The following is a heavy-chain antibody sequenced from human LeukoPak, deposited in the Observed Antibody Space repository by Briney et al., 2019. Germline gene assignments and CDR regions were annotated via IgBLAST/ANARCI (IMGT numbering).Heavy chain of an antibody. Sequence: GGSLRLSCAASGFTVSSNYMSWVRQAPGKGLEWVSVIYSGGSTYYADSVKGRFTISRDNSKNTLYLQMNSLRAEDTAVYYCARVLRELLAFDIWGQGTMVTVSS. CDR3: ARVLRELLAFDI. J-gene: IGHJ3*02. D-gene: IGHD1-26*01. CDR1: GFTVSSNY. V-gene: IGHV3-53*01. CDR2: IYSGGST.